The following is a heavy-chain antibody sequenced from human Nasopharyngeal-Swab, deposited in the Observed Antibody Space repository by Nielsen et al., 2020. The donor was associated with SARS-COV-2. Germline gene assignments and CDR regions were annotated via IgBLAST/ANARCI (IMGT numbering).Heavy chain of an antibody. CDR2: IYFSGNT. J-gene: IGHJ6*03. CDR1: DCSTSTSY. CDR3: ARCIAAARPYYYYMDV. V-gene: IGHV4-59*01. Sequence: WGTLSPTCTVPDCSTSTSYWSWIRQPPGRGLEWIGYIYFSGNTNYNPSLKSRVTISVDTSKNQFSLKLSSVTAADTAVCYCARCIAAARPYYYYMDVWGKGTTVTVSS. D-gene: IGHD6-13*01.